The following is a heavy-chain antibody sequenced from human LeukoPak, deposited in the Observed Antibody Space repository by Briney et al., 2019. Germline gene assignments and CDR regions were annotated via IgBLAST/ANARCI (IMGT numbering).Heavy chain of an antibody. CDR3: AKDLRWGLDY. Sequence: GGSLRLSCAASGLTFSSYGMSWVRQAPGKGLEWVSALSGSGSNTFYADSVKGRFTISRDNPKNTLYLQMNSLRAEDTAVYHCAKDLRWGLDYWGQGTLVTVSS. CDR1: GLTFSSYG. J-gene: IGHJ4*02. CDR2: LSGSGSNT. V-gene: IGHV3-23*01. D-gene: IGHD2-21*02.